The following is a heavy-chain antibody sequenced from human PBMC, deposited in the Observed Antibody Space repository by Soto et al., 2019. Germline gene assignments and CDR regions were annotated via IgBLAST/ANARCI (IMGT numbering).Heavy chain of an antibody. Sequence: PGGSLRLSCAASGFTFSSYGMHWVRQAPGKGLEWVAVIWYDGSNKYYADSVKGRFTISRDNSKNTLYLQMNSLRAEDTAVYYCASAASRLGYCSGGSCYSPYGAFDIWGQGTMVTVSS. CDR3: ASAASRLGYCSGGSCYSPYGAFDI. V-gene: IGHV3-33*01. D-gene: IGHD2-15*01. J-gene: IGHJ3*02. CDR2: IWYDGSNK. CDR1: GFTFSSYG.